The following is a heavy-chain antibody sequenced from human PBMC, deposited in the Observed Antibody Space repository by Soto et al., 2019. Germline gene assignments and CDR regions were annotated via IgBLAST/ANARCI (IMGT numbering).Heavy chain of an antibody. CDR3: AREHCSSTSCLNVFDY. J-gene: IGHJ4*02. Sequence: PGGSLRLSCAASGFTFSNYSMNWVRQAPGKGLEWVSYISSSSSTIYYADSVKGRFTISRDNAKNSLYLQMNSLRAEDTAVYYCAREHCSSTSCLNVFDYWGQGTLVTVSS. V-gene: IGHV3-48*01. CDR1: GFTFSNYS. D-gene: IGHD2-2*01. CDR2: ISSSSSTI.